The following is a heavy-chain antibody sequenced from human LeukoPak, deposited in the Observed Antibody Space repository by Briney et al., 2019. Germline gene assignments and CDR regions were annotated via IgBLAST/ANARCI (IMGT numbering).Heavy chain of an antibody. D-gene: IGHD1-14*01. Sequence: SETLSLTCAVYGGSFSGYYWSWIRQPPGKGLEWIGEINHSGSTNYNPSLKSRVTISVDTSKNQFSLKLSSVTAADTAVYYCARHRRSNRHFDYWGQGTLVTVSS. CDR2: INHSGST. V-gene: IGHV4-34*01. CDR3: ARHRRSNRHFDY. CDR1: GGSFSGYY. J-gene: IGHJ4*02.